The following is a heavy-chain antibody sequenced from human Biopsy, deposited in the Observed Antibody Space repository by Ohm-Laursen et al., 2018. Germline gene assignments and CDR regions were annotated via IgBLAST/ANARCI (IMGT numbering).Heavy chain of an antibody. CDR1: GFTFSNYR. V-gene: IGHV3-48*01. D-gene: IGHD3-16*01. J-gene: IGHJ6*02. Sequence: GSLRLSCAASGFTFSNYRMNWVRQAPGKGLEWVSYISRSSSTIRYTDSVKGRFTISRDNAKNSLYLQMNSLRAEDTAVYYCAGVRGDYYYGMDVWGQGTTVIVSS. CDR3: AGVRGDYYYGMDV. CDR2: ISRSSSTI.